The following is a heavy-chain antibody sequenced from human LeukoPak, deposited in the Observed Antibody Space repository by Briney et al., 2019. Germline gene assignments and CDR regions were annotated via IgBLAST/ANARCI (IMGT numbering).Heavy chain of an antibody. V-gene: IGHV4-39*07. J-gene: IGHJ3*02. D-gene: IGHD3-3*01. CDR3: ARDRLTIFGVVYPGAFDI. Sequence: PSETLSLTCTVSGGSISSYYWGWIRQPPGKGLEWIGSIYYSGSTYYNPSLKSRVTISVDTSKNQFSLKLSSVTAADTAVYYCARDRLTIFGVVYPGAFDIWGQGTMVTVSS. CDR1: GGSISSYY. CDR2: IYYSGST.